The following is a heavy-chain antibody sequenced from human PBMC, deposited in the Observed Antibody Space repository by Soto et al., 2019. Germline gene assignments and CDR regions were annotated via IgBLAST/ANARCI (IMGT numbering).Heavy chain of an antibody. CDR2: INPNSADT. J-gene: IGHJ5*01. Sequence: ASVKVSCKXSGYTFTCYYMHWVRQAPGQGLEWMGWINPNSADTKNAQKVQGRVTMTRDTSISTAYMELSRLTSDDTAVYYCARDMAVAGTSVFDCWGQGKLVTVSS. V-gene: IGHV1-2*02. CDR3: ARDMAVAGTSVFDC. D-gene: IGHD6-19*01. CDR1: GYTFTCYY.